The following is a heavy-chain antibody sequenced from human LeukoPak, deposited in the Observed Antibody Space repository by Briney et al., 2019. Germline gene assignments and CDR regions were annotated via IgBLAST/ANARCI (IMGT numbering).Heavy chain of an antibody. Sequence: GGSLRLSCAASGFTFSTYNMNWVRQSPGKGLEWVSYISPTSSTIYYADSVKGRFTISRDNAKNSLYLQMNSLRAEGTAVYYCARDTSYWGQGIMVTVSS. CDR2: ISPTSSTI. V-gene: IGHV3-48*01. CDR3: ARDTSY. D-gene: IGHD1-26*01. J-gene: IGHJ3*01. CDR1: GFTFSTYN.